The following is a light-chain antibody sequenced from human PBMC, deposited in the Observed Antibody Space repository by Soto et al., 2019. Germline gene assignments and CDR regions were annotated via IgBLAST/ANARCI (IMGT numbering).Light chain of an antibody. CDR1: SSDTGGYNY. Sequence: QSALTQPPSVSGSPGQSVAVSCTGTSSDTGGYNYVSWYQQHPGRAPKLLIYDVSERPSGVPDRFSGSKSGYTASLTISGLQAEDEADYYCCSYAGTNILIFGGGTKLTVL. CDR2: DVS. CDR3: CSYAGTNILI. V-gene: IGLV2-11*01. J-gene: IGLJ2*01.